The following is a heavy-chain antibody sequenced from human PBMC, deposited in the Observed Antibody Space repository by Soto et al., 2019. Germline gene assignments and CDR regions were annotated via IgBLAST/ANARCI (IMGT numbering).Heavy chain of an antibody. V-gene: IGHV2-5*02. Sequence: QITLKESGPTLVKPTQTLTLTCTFSGFSLSTSGVGVGWIRQPPGKALEWLALIYWDDDKRYSPSLKSRLTITKDTSKNQVVLTITNMDPVDTATYYCALARYCSGGSCYSGRSWFDPWGQGTLVTVSS. CDR2: IYWDDDK. D-gene: IGHD2-15*01. CDR3: ALARYCSGGSCYSGRSWFDP. J-gene: IGHJ5*02. CDR1: GFSLSTSGVG.